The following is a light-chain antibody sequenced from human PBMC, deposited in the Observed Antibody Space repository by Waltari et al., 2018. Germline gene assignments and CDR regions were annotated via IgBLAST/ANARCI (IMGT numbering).Light chain of an antibody. CDR2: GAS. J-gene: IGKJ1*01. CDR1: QSVSRA. CDR3: QHYLRLPVT. V-gene: IGKV3-20*01. Sequence: IVLTQSPGTLSLSLGERATLSCRASQSVSRALAWYQQKPGQAPRLLIYGASTMATGIPDRFSGSGSGTDFSLTISRLEPDDFAVYYCQHYLRLPVTFGQGTTVEI.